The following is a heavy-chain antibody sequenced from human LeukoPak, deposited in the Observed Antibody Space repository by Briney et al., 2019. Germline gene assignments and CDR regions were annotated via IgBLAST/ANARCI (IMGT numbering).Heavy chain of an antibody. CDR2: ISGSGGST. CDR1: GFTFSSYS. D-gene: IGHD1-26*01. CDR3: AKDWYSGSYYFCYFDY. J-gene: IGHJ4*02. Sequence: GGSLRLSCAASGFTFSSYSMNWVRQAPGKGLEWVSAISGSGGSTYYADSVKGRFTISRDNSKNTLYLQMNSLRAEDTAVYYCAKDWYSGSYYFCYFDYWGQGTLVTVSS. V-gene: IGHV3-23*01.